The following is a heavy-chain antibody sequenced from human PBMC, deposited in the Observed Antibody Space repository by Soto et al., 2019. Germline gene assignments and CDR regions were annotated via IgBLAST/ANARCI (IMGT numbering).Heavy chain of an antibody. CDR2: INHSGST. V-gene: IGHV4-34*01. CDR1: GWSFSGYY. CDR3: ARGIRSAAGTALFDY. D-gene: IGHD6-13*01. J-gene: IGHJ4*02. Sequence: PXETLSLTCSVDGWSFSGYYWSWIRQPPGKGLEWIGEINHSGSTNYNPSLKSRVTISVDTSKNQFSLKLSSVTAADTAVYYCARGIRSAAGTALFDYWGQGTLVTVSS.